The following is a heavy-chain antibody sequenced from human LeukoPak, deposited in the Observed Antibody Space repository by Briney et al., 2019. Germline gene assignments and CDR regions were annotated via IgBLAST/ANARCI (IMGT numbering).Heavy chain of an antibody. CDR1: GFTFSSSW. CDR2: ITRDGSST. Sequence: GGSLRLSCAASGFTFSSSWMHWVRQAPGKGLVWVSRITRDGSSTTYADSVKGRFTISRDNSKNTLYLQMNSLRAEDTAVYYCAKDLYYYGSGSSDYWGQGTLVTVSS. D-gene: IGHD3-10*01. V-gene: IGHV3-74*01. CDR3: AKDLYYYGSGSSDY. J-gene: IGHJ4*02.